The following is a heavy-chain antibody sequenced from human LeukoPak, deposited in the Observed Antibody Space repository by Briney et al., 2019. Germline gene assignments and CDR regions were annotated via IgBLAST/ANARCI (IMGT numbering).Heavy chain of an antibody. D-gene: IGHD3-22*01. CDR3: ARRSDYYDSSAYFY. Sequence: ASVKVSCKASGHSFTSYDINWVRQATGQGLEWMGWMNPNSGNTGYAQKFQGRVTITRDTSISTAYMELSSLRSEDTAVYYCARRSDYYDSSAYFYWGQGTLVTVSS. J-gene: IGHJ4*02. V-gene: IGHV1-8*01. CDR1: GHSFTSYD. CDR2: MNPNSGNT.